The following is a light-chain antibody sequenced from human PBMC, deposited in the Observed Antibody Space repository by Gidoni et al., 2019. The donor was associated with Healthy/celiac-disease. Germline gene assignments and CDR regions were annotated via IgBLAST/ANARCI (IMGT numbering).Light chain of an antibody. Sequence: EIVMTQSPATLSVSPGERATLSCRASQSVSSNLAWYQQKPGQAPRLLIYGASTRATCIPARFSGSGSGTEFTLTISSLQSEDFAVYYCQQYNNWPLLTFGGGTQVEIK. CDR3: QQYNNWPLLT. V-gene: IGKV3-15*01. CDR2: GAS. CDR1: QSVSSN. J-gene: IGKJ4*01.